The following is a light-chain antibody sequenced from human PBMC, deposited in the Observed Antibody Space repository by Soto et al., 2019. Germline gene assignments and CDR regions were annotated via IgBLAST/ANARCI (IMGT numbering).Light chain of an antibody. V-gene: IGKV1-39*01. J-gene: IGKJ4*01. CDR3: QQTSSTPQT. CDR2: GAS. CDR1: QSINTY. Sequence: IHMTQSPSSLSASVGEIVTITFRASQSINTYLHWYQQKPGKAPRLVIYGASSLQSGVPSRFSGSGSGTVFTLTISSLHPEDFATYFCQQTSSTPQTFGGGTKVDIK.